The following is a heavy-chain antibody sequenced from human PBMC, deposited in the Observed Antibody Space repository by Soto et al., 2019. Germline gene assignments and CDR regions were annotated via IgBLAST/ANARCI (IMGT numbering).Heavy chain of an antibody. Sequence: PGESLKISCKGSGYSFTSYWIGWVRQMPGKGLEWMGRIDPSDSHTNYSPSFQGHVIMSADKSISTAYLQWSSLKASDTAMYYCARVGYCSSTSCYVGLYYSDSWGQGTLDTVSS. J-gene: IGHJ4*02. V-gene: IGHV5-10-1*01. D-gene: IGHD2-2*01. CDR1: GYSFTSYW. CDR2: IDPSDSHT. CDR3: ARVGYCSSTSCYVGLYYSDS.